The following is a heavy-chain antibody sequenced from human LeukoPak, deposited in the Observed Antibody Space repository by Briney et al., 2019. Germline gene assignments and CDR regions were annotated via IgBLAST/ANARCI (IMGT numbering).Heavy chain of an antibody. Sequence: SETLSLTCTVSGGSTSSYYWNWIRQPPGKGLEWLGYIYHSGSPTYNPSLESRVSISLDPSKNQFSLKLSSVTAADTAVYYCASSRWDAFDIWGQGTMVTVSS. D-gene: IGHD6-13*01. J-gene: IGHJ3*02. V-gene: IGHV4-4*08. CDR3: ASSRWDAFDI. CDR2: IYHSGSP. CDR1: GGSTSSYY.